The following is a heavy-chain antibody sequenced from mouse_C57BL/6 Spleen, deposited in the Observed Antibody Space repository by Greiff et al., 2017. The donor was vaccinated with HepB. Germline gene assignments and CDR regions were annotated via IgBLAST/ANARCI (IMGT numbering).Heavy chain of an antibody. V-gene: IGHV1-50*01. CDR1: GYTFTSYW. CDR3: ARSATVVATGYFDV. D-gene: IGHD1-1*01. CDR2: IDPSDSYT. J-gene: IGHJ1*03. Sequence: VQLQQPGAELVKPGASVKLSCKASGYTFTSYWMQWVKQRPGQGLEWIGEIDPSDSYTNYNQKFKGKATLTVDTSSSTAYMQLSSLTSEDSAVYYCARSATVVATGYFDVWGTGTTVTVSS.